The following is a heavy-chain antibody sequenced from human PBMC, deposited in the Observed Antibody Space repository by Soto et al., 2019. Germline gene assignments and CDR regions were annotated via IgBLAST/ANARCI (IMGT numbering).Heavy chain of an antibody. D-gene: IGHD3-10*01. J-gene: IGHJ4*02. Sequence: LQISCQGSVYSFTSYWIGWGRQMPGKGLEWMGIIYPGDSDTRYSPSFQGQVTISADKSISTAYLQWSSLKASDTAMYYCARHRGDGYDCWGQGTLVPVCS. CDR3: ARHRGDGYDC. CDR1: VYSFTSYW. V-gene: IGHV5-51*01. CDR2: IYPGDSDT.